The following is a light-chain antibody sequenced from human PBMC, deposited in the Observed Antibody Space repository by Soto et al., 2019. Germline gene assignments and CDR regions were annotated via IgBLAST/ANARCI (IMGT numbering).Light chain of an antibody. V-gene: IGLV2-8*01. Sequence: QSALTQPPSASGSPGQSVTISCTGTSSDVGDYNYVSWYQHHPGKAPKLMIYEVSKRPSGVPDRFSGSKSGNTASLTVSGLQAEDEADYYCSSYTGGNKPHFGGGTKVTVL. CDR3: SSYTGGNKPH. CDR1: SSDVGDYNY. J-gene: IGLJ2*01. CDR2: EVS.